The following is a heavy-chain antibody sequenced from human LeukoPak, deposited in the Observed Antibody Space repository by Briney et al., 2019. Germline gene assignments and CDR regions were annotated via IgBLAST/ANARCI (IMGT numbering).Heavy chain of an antibody. CDR2: IWYDGSNK. Sequence: PGGSLRLSCAASGFTFSSYGMHWGRQAPGRGLEWVAVIWYDGSNKYYADSVKGRFTISRDNSKNTLYLQMNSLRAEDTAVYYCAKETKKYYYDINWFDPWGQGTLVTVSS. CDR3: AKETKKYYYDINWFDP. CDR1: GFTFSSYG. D-gene: IGHD3-22*01. V-gene: IGHV3-33*06. J-gene: IGHJ5*02.